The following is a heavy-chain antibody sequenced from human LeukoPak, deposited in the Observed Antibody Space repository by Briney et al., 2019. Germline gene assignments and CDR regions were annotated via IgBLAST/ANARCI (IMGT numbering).Heavy chain of an antibody. CDR3: ARSMGAIVATIGGANWFDP. Sequence: HGESLKISCKGSGYSFTSYWISWVRQMPGKGLERMGRIDPSDSYTNYSPSFQGHVTISADKSISTAYLQWSSLKASDTAMYYCARSMGAIVATIGGANWFDPWGQGTLVTVSS. V-gene: IGHV5-10-1*01. J-gene: IGHJ5*02. D-gene: IGHD5-12*01. CDR1: GYSFTSYW. CDR2: IDPSDSYT.